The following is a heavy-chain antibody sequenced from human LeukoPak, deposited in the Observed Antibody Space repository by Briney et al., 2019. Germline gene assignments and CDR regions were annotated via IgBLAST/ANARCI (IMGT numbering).Heavy chain of an antibody. CDR3: ARDHYGDKYYFDY. CDR1: GFTFSSYS. V-gene: IGHV3-48*01. J-gene: IGHJ4*02. CDR2: ISSSSSTI. D-gene: IGHD4-17*01. Sequence: GGSLRLSCAASGFTFSSYSMNWVRQAPGKGLEWVSYISSSSSTIYYADSVKGRFTISRDNAKNSLYLQMNSLRAEDTAVYYCARDHYGDKYYFDYRGQGTLVTVSS.